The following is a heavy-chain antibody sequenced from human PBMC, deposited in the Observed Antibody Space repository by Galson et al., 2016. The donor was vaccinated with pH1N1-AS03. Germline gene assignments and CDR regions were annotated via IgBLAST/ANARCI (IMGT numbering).Heavy chain of an antibody. CDR3: ASYGSGSSPFDY. J-gene: IGHJ4*03. V-gene: IGHV5-10-1*01. CDR1: GDSFTGYW. Sequence: QSGAEVKKPGESLRISCKASGDSFTGYWINWVRQMPGKGLEWMGRIDLSDSYTSYSPSFQGHVTISADKSIATAYLQWNSLKASDTAVYYCASYGSGSSPFDYWGQGTTVTVSS. CDR2: IDLSDSYT. D-gene: IGHD3-10*01.